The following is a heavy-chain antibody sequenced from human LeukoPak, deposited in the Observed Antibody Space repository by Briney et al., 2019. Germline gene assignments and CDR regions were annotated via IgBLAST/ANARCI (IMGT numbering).Heavy chain of an antibody. J-gene: IGHJ4*02. Sequence: SETLSLTCTVSGGSISNYYWSWIRQPAGKGLEWVGRIYTSESTTYNPSFKSRVTMSIDTSNNQFSLKVSSVTAADTAVYYCARGSSSNSVLFDSWGQGTLVTVSS. CDR2: IYTSEST. CDR3: ARGSSSNSVLFDS. V-gene: IGHV4-4*07. CDR1: GGSISNYY. D-gene: IGHD6-13*01.